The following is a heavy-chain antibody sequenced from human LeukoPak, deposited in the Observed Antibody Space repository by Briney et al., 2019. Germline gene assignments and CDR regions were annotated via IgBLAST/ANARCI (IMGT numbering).Heavy chain of an antibody. CDR3: AREPELWFGELYPSRYFDY. CDR1: GDFISSSRYF. D-gene: IGHD3-10*01. J-gene: IGHJ4*02. CDR2: ASYSGST. V-gene: IGHV4-39*07. Sequence: SETLSLTCNVSGDFISSSRYFWGWIRQPPGKGLEWIGSASYSGSTYYNPSLKSRVTILLDTSKNQFSLRLSSVTAVDTAVYYRAREPELWFGELYPSRYFDYWGQGSLVTVSS.